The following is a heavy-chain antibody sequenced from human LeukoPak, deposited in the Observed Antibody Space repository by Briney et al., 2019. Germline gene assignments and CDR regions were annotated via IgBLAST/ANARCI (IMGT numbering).Heavy chain of an antibody. V-gene: IGHV3-20*04. CDR3: AELGITMIGGV. D-gene: IGHD3-10*02. CDR1: GFTFDDYG. J-gene: IGHJ6*04. Sequence: GGSLRLSCAGSGFTFDDYGMNWVRQAPGKGLEWVSGISWNGGSTGYADSVKGRFTISRDNAKNSLYLQMNSLRAEDTAVYYCAELGITMIGGVWGKGTTVTISS. CDR2: ISWNGGST.